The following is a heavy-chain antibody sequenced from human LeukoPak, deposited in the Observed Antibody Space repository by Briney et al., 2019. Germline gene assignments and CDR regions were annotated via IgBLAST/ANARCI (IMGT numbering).Heavy chain of an antibody. CDR1: GGSISSGDDY. Sequence: SETLSLTCTVSGGSISSGDDYWSWIRQPPGKGLEWIGYIYYSGSTYYNPSLKSRVTISVDTSKNQFSLKLSSVTAADTAVYYCAGGREYDFDYWGQGTLVTVSS. V-gene: IGHV4-30-4*01. D-gene: IGHD3-10*01. J-gene: IGHJ4*02. CDR3: AGGREYDFDY. CDR2: IYYSGST.